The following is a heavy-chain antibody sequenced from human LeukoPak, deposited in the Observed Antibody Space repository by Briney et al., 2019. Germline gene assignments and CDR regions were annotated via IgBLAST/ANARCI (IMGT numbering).Heavy chain of an antibody. V-gene: IGHV3-74*01. Sequence: GGSLRLSCAASGFTFSDYWMHWVRQAPGKGLVWVSQTNTDGTITDYADSAKGRFTISRGNAKKTLNLQMESLRVDDTAVYYCVRGRGSYWYDLGPAFNMWGQGTMVTVSS. CDR2: TNTDGTIT. J-gene: IGHJ3*02. D-gene: IGHD1-26*01. CDR1: GFTFSDYW. CDR3: VRGRGSYWYDLGPAFNM.